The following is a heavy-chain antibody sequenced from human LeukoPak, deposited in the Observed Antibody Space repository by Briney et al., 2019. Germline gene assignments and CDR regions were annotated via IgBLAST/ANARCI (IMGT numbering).Heavy chain of an antibody. V-gene: IGHV3-7*01. Sequence: PGGSLRLSCAASGFTSGTYWISSVRQAPGKGLEWVANIKLDGSEKYHVDSVRGRFTISRDKAKTSLYLQMNSLRAEDTAVYYCARDRGSSGWYEFDYWGQGTLVTVSS. CDR2: IKLDGSEK. CDR3: ARDRGSSGWYEFDY. CDR1: GFTSGTYW. D-gene: IGHD6-19*01. J-gene: IGHJ4*02.